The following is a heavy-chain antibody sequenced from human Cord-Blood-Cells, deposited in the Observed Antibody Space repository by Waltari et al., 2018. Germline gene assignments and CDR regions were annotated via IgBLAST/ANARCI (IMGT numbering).Heavy chain of an antibody. CDR2: INHSGST. J-gene: IGHJ5*02. D-gene: IGHD2-2*02. Sequence: QVQLQQWGAGLLKPSETLSLTCAVYGGSFSGYYWGWIRQPPWKGLEWIGEINHSGSTNYNPSLKSRVTISVDTSKNQFSLKLSSVTAADTAVYYCARVDCSSTSCYKNWFDPWGQGTLVTVSS. CDR1: GGSFSGYY. V-gene: IGHV4-34*01. CDR3: ARVDCSSTSCYKNWFDP.